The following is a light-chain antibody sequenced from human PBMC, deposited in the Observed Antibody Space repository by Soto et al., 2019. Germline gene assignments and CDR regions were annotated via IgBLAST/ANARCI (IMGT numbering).Light chain of an antibody. Sequence: QSVLTHPPSASGSPGQSVTIFCTGTSSDVGGYNYVSWYQQHPGKAPKLMIYEVSERPSGVPDRFSGSKSSNTASLTVSGPQAEDEADYYCSSYAGSNNFVFGTGTKVTVL. J-gene: IGLJ1*01. CDR2: EVS. CDR1: SSDVGGYNY. CDR3: SSYAGSNNFV. V-gene: IGLV2-8*01.